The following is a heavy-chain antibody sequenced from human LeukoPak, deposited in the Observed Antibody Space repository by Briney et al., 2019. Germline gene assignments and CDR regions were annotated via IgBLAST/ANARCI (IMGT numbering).Heavy chain of an antibody. Sequence: SETLSLTCTVSGGSISSSSYYWGWIRQPPGKGLEWIGSIYYSGSTYYNPSLKGRVTISVDTSKNQFSLKLSPVTAADTAVYYCARGATIFGVVIISGAFDIWGQGTMVTVSS. CDR3: ARGATIFGVVIISGAFDI. V-gene: IGHV4-39*01. CDR1: GGSISSSSYY. J-gene: IGHJ3*02. CDR2: IYYSGST. D-gene: IGHD3-3*01.